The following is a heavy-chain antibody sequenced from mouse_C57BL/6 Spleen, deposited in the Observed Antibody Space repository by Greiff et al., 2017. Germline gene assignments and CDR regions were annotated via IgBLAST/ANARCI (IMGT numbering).Heavy chain of an antibody. D-gene: IGHD1-1*01. CDR1: GYTFTSYW. CDR3: APITTVVAWYFDV. V-gene: IGHV1-64*01. CDR2: IHPNSGST. Sequence: QVQLKQPGAELVKPGASVKLSCKASGYTFTSYWMHWVKQRPGQGLEWIGMIHPNSGSTNYNEKFKSKATLTVDKSSSTAYMQLSSLTSEDSAVYYCAPITTVVAWYFDVWGTGTTVTVSS. J-gene: IGHJ1*03.